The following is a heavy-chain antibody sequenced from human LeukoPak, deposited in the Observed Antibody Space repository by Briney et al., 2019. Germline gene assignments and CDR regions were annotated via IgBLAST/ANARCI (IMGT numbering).Heavy chain of an antibody. Sequence: SVKVSCKASGGTFSSYAISWVRQAPGQGLEWMGGIIPIFGTANYAQKFQGRVTITADESTSTAYMELSSLRSEDTAVYYCARGEVVPAAIPFDYWGQGTLVSVSS. CDR1: GGTFSSYA. J-gene: IGHJ4*02. CDR3: ARGEVVPAAIPFDY. D-gene: IGHD2-2*01. V-gene: IGHV1-69*13. CDR2: IIPIFGTA.